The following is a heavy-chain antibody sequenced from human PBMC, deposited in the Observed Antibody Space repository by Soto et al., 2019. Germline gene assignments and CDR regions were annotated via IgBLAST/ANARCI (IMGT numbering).Heavy chain of an antibody. CDR1: GYTFTGYY. V-gene: IGHV1-2*04. Sequence: ASVKVSCKASGYTFTGYYMHWVRQAPGQGLEWMGWINPNSGGTNYAQKFQGWVTMTRDTSISTAYMELSRLRSDETAVYYCERARVGDFWSGDLSSYYYYYGMDVCGQGTTVTVSS. J-gene: IGHJ6*02. CDR3: ERARVGDFWSGDLSSYYYYYGMDV. D-gene: IGHD3-3*01. CDR2: INPNSGGT.